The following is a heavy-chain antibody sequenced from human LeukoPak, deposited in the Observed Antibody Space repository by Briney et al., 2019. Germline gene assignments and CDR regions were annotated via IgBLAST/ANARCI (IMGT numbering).Heavy chain of an antibody. V-gene: IGHV3-23*01. J-gene: IGHJ4*02. D-gene: IGHD1-7*01. CDR3: ANKRDWNFYFDY. CDR1: GFTFSSYA. CDR2: ISGSGGST. Sequence: GGSLRVSCAASGFTFSSYAMSWVRQAPGNGLEWVSAISGSGGSTYYADSVKGRFTISRDNSKNTLYLQMNSLRAEDTAVYYCANKRDWNFYFDYWGQGTLVTVSS.